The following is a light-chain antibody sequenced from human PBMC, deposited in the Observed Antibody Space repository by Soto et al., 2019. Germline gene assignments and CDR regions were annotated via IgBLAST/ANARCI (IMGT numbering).Light chain of an antibody. V-gene: IGKV3-20*01. J-gene: IGKJ2*01. CDR3: QQYGSSPQT. Sequence: EIVLTQSPGTLSLSPGERATLSCRASQSVSSNYLAWYQQMSGQAPRLLIYGASSRATGIPDRFSGSGSGTDFTLTISRLEPEDFAVYYCQQYGSSPQTFGPGTKLEIK. CDR2: GAS. CDR1: QSVSSNY.